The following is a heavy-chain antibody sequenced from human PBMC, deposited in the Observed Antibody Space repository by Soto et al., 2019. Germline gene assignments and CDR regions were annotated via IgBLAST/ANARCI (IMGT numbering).Heavy chain of an antibody. CDR1: GGSIXSGGDS. CDR2: IYHSGST. D-gene: IGHD1-1*01. J-gene: IGHJ5*02. V-gene: IGHV4-30-2*01. Sequence: SETLSLTCIVSGGSIXSGGDSWNWIRQPLGKGLEWIGYIYHSGSTYYNPSLKSRVTISVDKSKNQFSLKLTSVTAADTAVYYCARDQLEGNWFDPWGQGTLVTVSS. CDR3: ARDQLEGNWFDP.